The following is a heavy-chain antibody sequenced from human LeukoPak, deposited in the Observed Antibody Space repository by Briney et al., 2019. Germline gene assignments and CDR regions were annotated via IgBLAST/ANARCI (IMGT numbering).Heavy chain of an antibody. CDR2: ITDSGDGT. CDR1: GFTFSGSA. Sequence: GSLRLSCAASGFTFSGSAMSWVRQAPGKGLEWVSSITDSGDGTYYADSVKGRFTISRDDSKNTLYLQMNSLRAEDTAVYYCAKDSPVATRWGQGTLVTVSS. V-gene: IGHV3-23*01. D-gene: IGHD2-15*01. CDR3: AKDSPVATR. J-gene: IGHJ4*02.